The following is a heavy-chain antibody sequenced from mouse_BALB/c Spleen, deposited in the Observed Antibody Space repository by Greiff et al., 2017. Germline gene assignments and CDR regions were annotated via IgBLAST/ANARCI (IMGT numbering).Heavy chain of an antibody. CDR2: ISYDGSN. D-gene: IGHD2-1*01. CDR3: AREGKRDYAMDY. J-gene: IGHJ4*01. CDR1: GYSITSGYY. Sequence: EVQLVESGPGLVKPSQSLSLTCSVTGYSITSGYYWNWIRQFPGNKLEWMGYISYDGSNNYNPSLKNRISITRDTSKNQFFLKLNSVTTEDTATYYCAREGKRDYAMDYWGQGTSVTVSS. V-gene: IGHV3-6*02.